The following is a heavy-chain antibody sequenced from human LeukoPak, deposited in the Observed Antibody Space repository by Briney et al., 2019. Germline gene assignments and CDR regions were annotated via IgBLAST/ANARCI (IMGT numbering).Heavy chain of an antibody. CDR2: SYYRSKWYD. D-gene: IGHD1-1*01. V-gene: IGHV6-1*01. CDR1: GDSVSRKSAA. Sequence: SQTLSLTCAISGDSVSRKSAAWYWIRQAPSRGLEWLGRSYYRSKWYDDYAVSLKSRITINPDTSKNQFSLHLNAVTPEDTAVYYCARGAVGQHESKGDVFDTWGQGTMVTVSS. J-gene: IGHJ3*02. CDR3: ARGAVGQHESKGDVFDT.